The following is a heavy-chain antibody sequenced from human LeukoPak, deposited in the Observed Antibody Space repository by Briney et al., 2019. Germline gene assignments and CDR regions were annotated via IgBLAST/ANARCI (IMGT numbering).Heavy chain of an antibody. CDR3: TTRLGASPAPLAPKFDY. V-gene: IGHV3-73*01. D-gene: IGHD3-16*01. Sequence: GGSLKLSCAASGFTFGGSALHWVRQASGKGLEWVGRVRSKANNYATTYVASVKGRFTISRDDSKNTAYLQMNSLKTEDTAVYYCTTRLGASPAPLAPKFDYWGQGALVTVSS. CDR2: VRSKANNYAT. J-gene: IGHJ4*02. CDR1: GFTFGGSA.